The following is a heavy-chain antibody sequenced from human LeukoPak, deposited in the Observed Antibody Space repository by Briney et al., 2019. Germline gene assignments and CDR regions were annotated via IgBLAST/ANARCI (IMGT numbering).Heavy chain of an antibody. CDR1: GFTFSTYT. Sequence: PGGSLRLSCAASGFTFSTYTMNWVRQTPEKGLEWVASIGSSSSNYINYADSVKGRFTISRDNSKNTLYLQMNSLRAEDTAVYYCAVEWGGSRHYYYYGMDVWGQGTTVTVSS. J-gene: IGHJ6*02. D-gene: IGHD1-26*01. V-gene: IGHV3-21*04. CDR3: AVEWGGSRHYYYYGMDV. CDR2: IGSSSSNYI.